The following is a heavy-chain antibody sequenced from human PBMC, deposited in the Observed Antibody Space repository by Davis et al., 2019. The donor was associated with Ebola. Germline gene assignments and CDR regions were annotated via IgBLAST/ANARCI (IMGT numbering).Heavy chain of an antibody. D-gene: IGHD3-22*01. V-gene: IGHV3-21*05. Sequence: PGGSLRLSCAASGFTFSSYGMHWVRQAPGKGLEWVSYISSSSSYIYYADSVKGRFTISSDNSKNTLYLQLNSLRAEDTAVYYCASNVYDSSGYYYVRPYYGMDVWGQGTTVTVSS. J-gene: IGHJ6*02. CDR3: ASNVYDSSGYYYVRPYYGMDV. CDR2: ISSSSSYI. CDR1: GFTFSSYG.